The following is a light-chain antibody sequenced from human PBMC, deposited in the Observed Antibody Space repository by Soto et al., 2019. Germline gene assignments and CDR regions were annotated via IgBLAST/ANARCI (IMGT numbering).Light chain of an antibody. CDR2: RND. Sequence: QSALTQPASVSGSPGQSITISCTGTSSDVGSYNLVSWYQQLPGAAPRLLMYRNDKRPTGVPDRFSGSKSGTSASLAISGLRAEDEAEYHCASWDDTLSGPVFGGGTKLTVL. CDR1: SSDVGSYNL. J-gene: IGLJ2*01. CDR3: ASWDDTLSGPV. V-gene: IGLV1-47*01.